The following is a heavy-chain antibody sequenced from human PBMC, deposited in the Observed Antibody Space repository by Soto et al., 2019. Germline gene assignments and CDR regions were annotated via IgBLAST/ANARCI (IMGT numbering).Heavy chain of an antibody. CDR2: IIPIFGTA. V-gene: IGHV1-69*01. CDR1: GGTFSSYA. Sequence: QVQLVQSGAEVKKPGSSVKVSCKASGGTFSSYAISWVRQAPGQGLEWMGGIIPIFGTANYAQKFQGRVTITADESTSTAYMELSSLRSEDTAVYYCASRITMIVVVSYDPCDYWGQGTLVTVSS. D-gene: IGHD3-22*01. CDR3: ASRITMIVVVSYDPCDY. J-gene: IGHJ4*02.